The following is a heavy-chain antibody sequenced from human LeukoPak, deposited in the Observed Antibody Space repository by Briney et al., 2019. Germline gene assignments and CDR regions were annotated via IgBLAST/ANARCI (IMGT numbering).Heavy chain of an antibody. CDR2: IYYSGST. CDR1: GGSISSYD. CDR3: ARNVLLWFGTAHNWFDP. J-gene: IGHJ5*02. Sequence: SETLSLTCTVSGGSISSYDWSWIRQPPGKGLEWIGYIYYSGSTNYNPSLKRRVTISVDTHKNQLSRKLSSVTAADDAVYYCARNVLLWFGTAHNWFDPWGQGTLVTVSS. V-gene: IGHV4-59*08. D-gene: IGHD3-10*01.